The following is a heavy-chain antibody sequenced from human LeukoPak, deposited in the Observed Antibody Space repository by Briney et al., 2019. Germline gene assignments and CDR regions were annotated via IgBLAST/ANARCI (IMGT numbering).Heavy chain of an antibody. CDR1: GYTFSTYW. V-gene: IGHV5-51*01. CDR3: MRLSIEGATGSYFDY. CDR2: IYPGDSDT. J-gene: IGHJ4*02. D-gene: IGHD1-26*01. Sequence: GESLKISCKGSGYTFSTYWIGWVRQMPGKGLEYMGIIYPGDSDTRYSPSFQGQVTISADKSISTAYLQWRSLKASDTAMYYCMRLSIEGATGSYFDYWGQGNLVTVSP.